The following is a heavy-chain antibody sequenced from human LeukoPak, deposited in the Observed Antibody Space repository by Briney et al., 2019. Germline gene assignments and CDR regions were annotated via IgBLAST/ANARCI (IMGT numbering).Heavy chain of an antibody. V-gene: IGHV3-23*01. CDR1: GFTFSSYA. CDR2: ISGSGGST. J-gene: IGHJ6*03. Sequence: GGSLRLSCAASGFTFSSYAMTWVRQAPGKGLEWVSVISGSGGSTYYADSVKGRFTISRDNFKNTLYLQMNSLRAEDTAVYYCAKRAEYYYYMDVWGKGTTVIVSS. CDR3: AKRAEYYYYMDV.